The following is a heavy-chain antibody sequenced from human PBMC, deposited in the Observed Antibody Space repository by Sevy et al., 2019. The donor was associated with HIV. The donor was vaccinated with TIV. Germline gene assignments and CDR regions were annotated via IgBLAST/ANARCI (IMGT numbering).Heavy chain of an antibody. V-gene: IGHV1-24*01. J-gene: IGHJ4*02. D-gene: IGHD3-22*01. Sequence: ASVKVSCKVSGYTLAKFSIHWVRQAPGKGLEWMTSFDPEDGDPEDGKKIYAQKILGRVTMTEDTPTDTAYMELSSLRSDDTAVYYCATTKDYYDSSGYPFDYWGQGTLVTVSS. CDR3: ATTKDYYDSSGYPFDY. CDR2: FDPEDGDPEDGKK. CDR1: GYTLAKFS.